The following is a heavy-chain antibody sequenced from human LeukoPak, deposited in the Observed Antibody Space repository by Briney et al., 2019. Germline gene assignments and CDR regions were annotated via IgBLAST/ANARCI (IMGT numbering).Heavy chain of an antibody. J-gene: IGHJ4*02. CDR2: IKQDGSEK. D-gene: IGHD6-19*01. CDR3: ARSIAVAGTGFDY. V-gene: IGHV3-7*01. Sequence: GGSLRLSCAASGFTFSSYWMSWVRQAPGKGLEWVANIKQDGSEKYYVDSVKGRFTISRDNAKNSLYLQMNSLRAEDTAVYYCARSIAVAGTGFDYWGQGTLVTVSS. CDR1: GFTFSSYW.